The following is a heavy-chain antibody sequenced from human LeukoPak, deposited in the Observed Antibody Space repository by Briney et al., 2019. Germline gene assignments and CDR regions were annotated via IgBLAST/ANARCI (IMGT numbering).Heavy chain of an antibody. CDR3: ARDWEAYDSSGYYSGDAFDI. Sequence: SETLSLTCTVSGGSISSGSYYWSWIRQPAGKGLEWIGRIYTSGSTNYNPSLKSRVTISVDTSKNQFSLKLSSVTAADTAVYYCARDWEAYDSSGYYSGDAFDIWGQGTMVTVSS. J-gene: IGHJ3*02. V-gene: IGHV4-61*02. D-gene: IGHD3-22*01. CDR1: GGSISSGSYY. CDR2: IYTSGST.